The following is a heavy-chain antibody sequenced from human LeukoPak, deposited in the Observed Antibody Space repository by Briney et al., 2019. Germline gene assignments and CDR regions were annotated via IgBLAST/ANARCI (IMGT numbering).Heavy chain of an antibody. D-gene: IGHD3-10*01. J-gene: IGHJ4*02. V-gene: IGHV3-30-3*01. CDR3: AREYGSGLLGDGHFDY. CDR2: ISYDGSNK. CDR1: GFTFSSYA. Sequence: PGGSLRLSCAASGFTFSSYAMHWVRQAPGKGLEWVAVISYDGSNKYYADSVKGRFTISRDNSKNTLYLQMNSLRAEDTAVYYCAREYGSGLLGDGHFDYWGQGTLVTVSS.